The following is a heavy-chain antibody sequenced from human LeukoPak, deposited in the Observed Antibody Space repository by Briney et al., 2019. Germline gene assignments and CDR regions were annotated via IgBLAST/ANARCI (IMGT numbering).Heavy chain of an antibody. J-gene: IGHJ3*02. CDR2: INPNNGGT. V-gene: IGHV1-2*02. D-gene: IGHD1-26*01. Sequence: ASVKVSCKASGYTFTGYYMRWVRQAPGQGLEWMGWINPNNGGTNFAQNFQGRVTMTRDTSISTAYMELSRLRSDDTAVYYCARARSVELLGAFDIWGQGTMVTVSS. CDR3: ARARSVELLGAFDI. CDR1: GYTFTGYY.